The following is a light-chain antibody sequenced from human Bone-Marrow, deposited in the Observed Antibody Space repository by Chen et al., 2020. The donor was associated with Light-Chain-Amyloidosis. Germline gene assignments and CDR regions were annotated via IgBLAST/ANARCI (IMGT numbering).Light chain of an antibody. CDR2: EVT. V-gene: IGLV2-14*01. Sequence: QSALTQPASVSGSPGQSITISCTGTSSDVGGDNHVSWYQQHPDKAPKLMIYEVTNRPSWVPDRFSGYKSDNTASLTISGIQTEDEADYFCSSDTITNTLVFGSGTRVTVL. CDR3: SSDTITNTLV. J-gene: IGLJ1*01. CDR1: SSDVGGDNH.